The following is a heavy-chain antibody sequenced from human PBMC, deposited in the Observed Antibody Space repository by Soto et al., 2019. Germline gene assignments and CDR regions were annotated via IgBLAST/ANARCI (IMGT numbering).Heavy chain of an antibody. V-gene: IGHV1-18*01. CDR3: ARVGDIVVVPAATLNWFDP. J-gene: IGHJ5*02. CDR2: ISAYNGNT. CDR1: GYTFTSYG. Sequence: ASVKVSFKASGYTFTSYGISWVRQAPGQGLEWMGWISAYNGNTNYAQKLQGRVTMTTDTSTSTAYMELRSLRSDDTAVYYCARVGDIVVVPAATLNWFDPWGQGTLVTVPQ. D-gene: IGHD2-2*01.